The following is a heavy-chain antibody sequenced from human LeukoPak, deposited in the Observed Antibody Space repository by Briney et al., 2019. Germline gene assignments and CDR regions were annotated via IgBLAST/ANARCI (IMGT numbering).Heavy chain of an antibody. V-gene: IGHV4-39*07. J-gene: IGHJ4*02. CDR3: ASSSWYLSLFDY. D-gene: IGHD6-13*01. CDR2: IYYSGST. CDR1: GDSISSSSYY. Sequence: SETLSLTCTVSGDSISSSSYYWGWIRQPPGKGLEWIGSIYYSGSTYYNPSLKSRVTISVDTSKNQFSLKLSSVTAADTAVYYCASSSWYLSLFDYWGQGTLVTVSS.